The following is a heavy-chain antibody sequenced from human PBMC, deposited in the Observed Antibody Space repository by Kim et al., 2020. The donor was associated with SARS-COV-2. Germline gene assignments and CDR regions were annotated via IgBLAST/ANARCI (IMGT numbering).Heavy chain of an antibody. V-gene: IGHV1-24*01. Sequence: IYAQKFQGRVTMTEDTSTDTAYMELSSLRSEDTAVYYCATFGTTPDAFDIWGQGTMVTVSS. J-gene: IGHJ3*02. D-gene: IGHD1-1*01. CDR3: ATFGTTPDAFDI.